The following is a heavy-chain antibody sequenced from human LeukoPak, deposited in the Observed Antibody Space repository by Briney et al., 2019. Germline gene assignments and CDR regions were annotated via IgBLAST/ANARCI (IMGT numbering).Heavy chain of an antibody. D-gene: IGHD3-10*01. J-gene: IGHJ3*02. V-gene: IGHV3-9*01. CDR3: AKASMVRGVIIWIDAFDI. CDR2: ITWNSDNI. Sequence: GRSLRLSCAASGFTFDDYAMHWVRQAPGKGLEWVSGITWNSDNIEYADSVKGRFTISRDNSKNTLYLQMNSLRAEDTAVYYCAKASMVRGVIIWIDAFDIWGQGTMVTVSS. CDR1: GFTFDDYA.